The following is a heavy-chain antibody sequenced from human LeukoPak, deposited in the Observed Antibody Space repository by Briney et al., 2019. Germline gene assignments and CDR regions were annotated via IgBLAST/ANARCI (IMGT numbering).Heavy chain of an antibody. Sequence: GGSLRLSCAASGFTFSSYWMSWVRQAPGKGLEWVANIKQDGSEKYYVDSVKGRFTISRDNAKNSLCLQMNSLRAEDTAVYYCAREYVIVGATTDAFDIWGQGTMVTVSS. J-gene: IGHJ3*02. V-gene: IGHV3-7*01. CDR3: AREYVIVGATTDAFDI. CDR1: GFTFSSYW. CDR2: IKQDGSEK. D-gene: IGHD1-26*01.